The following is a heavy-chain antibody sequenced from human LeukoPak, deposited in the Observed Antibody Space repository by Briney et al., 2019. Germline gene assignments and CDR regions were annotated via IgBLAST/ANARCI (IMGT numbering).Heavy chain of an antibody. CDR3: ARGRRGSSGWYHNWFDP. Sequence: GASVKVSCKASGYTFTGYYMHWVRQAPGQGLEWMGWINTNTGNPTYAQGFTGRFVFSLDTSVSTAYLQISSLKAEDTAVYYCARGRRGSSGWYHNWFDPWGQGTLVTVSS. D-gene: IGHD6-19*01. V-gene: IGHV7-4-1*02. CDR1: GYTFTGYY. J-gene: IGHJ5*02. CDR2: INTNTGNP.